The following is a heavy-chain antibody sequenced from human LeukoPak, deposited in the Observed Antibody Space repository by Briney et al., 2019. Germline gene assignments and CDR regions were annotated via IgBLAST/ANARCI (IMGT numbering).Heavy chain of an antibody. CDR3: AGGADGVSSNSRGWFDP. CDR1: GFSFSNYG. V-gene: IGHV3-21*01. D-gene: IGHD2-15*01. CDR2: ITGSGSTT. Sequence: GGSLRLSCAASGFSFSNYGMNWVRQAPGEGLEWVSGITGSGSTTYYADSVRGRFTISRDNAKNSLYLQMNSLRAEDTAVYSWAGGADGVSSNSRGWFDPWGQGTLVTVSS. J-gene: IGHJ5*02.